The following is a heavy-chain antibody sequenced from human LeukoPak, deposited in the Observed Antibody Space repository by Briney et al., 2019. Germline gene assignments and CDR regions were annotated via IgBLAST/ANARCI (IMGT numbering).Heavy chain of an antibody. CDR1: GGSISSGGYY. CDR3: ARGASGYSYGLDY. J-gene: IGHJ4*02. D-gene: IGHD5-18*01. V-gene: IGHV4-31*03. CDR2: IYYSGST. Sequence: SETLSLTCTVSGGSISSGGYYWSWIRQHPGKGLEWIGYIYYSGSTYYNPSLKSRVTISVDTSKNQFSLKLSSVTAADTAVYYCARGASGYSYGLDYWGQGTLVTVSS.